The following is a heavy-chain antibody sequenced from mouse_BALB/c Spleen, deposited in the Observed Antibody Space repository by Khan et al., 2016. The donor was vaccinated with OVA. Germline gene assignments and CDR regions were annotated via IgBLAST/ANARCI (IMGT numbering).Heavy chain of an antibody. CDR1: GYTFTNYG. D-gene: IGHD2-10*01. CDR2: INTYTGEP. Sequence: QVQLVQSGPGLKKPGETVKISCKASGYTFTNYGMNWVKQSPGKGLKWMGWINTYTGEPTYADDFKGRFAFSLETSASTAYLQINNLKNEDTATYFCAKSYYYYAMDYWGQGTSVTVSS. CDR3: AKSYYYYAMDY. J-gene: IGHJ4*01. V-gene: IGHV9-3-1*01.